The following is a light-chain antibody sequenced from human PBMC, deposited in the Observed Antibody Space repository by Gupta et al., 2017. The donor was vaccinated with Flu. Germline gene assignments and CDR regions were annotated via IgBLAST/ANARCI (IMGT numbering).Light chain of an antibody. CDR1: QSVNTN. V-gene: IGKV3D-15*01. J-gene: IGKJ1*01. CDR3: KQDNNLLT. Sequence: DIEMTQSPATLSVSPGESTTLSCRAIQSVNTNLAWYQQKLGQASRLSSYGASNRATGSPDRFSGSGDVKDFTLASSSGEYEDFAVYYGKQDNNLLTFGQGTKVEIK. CDR2: GAS.